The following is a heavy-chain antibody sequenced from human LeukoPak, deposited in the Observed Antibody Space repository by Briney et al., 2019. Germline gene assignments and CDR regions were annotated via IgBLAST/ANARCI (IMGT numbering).Heavy chain of an antibody. CDR2: IGKNGNT. CDR3: VRDRYYLYEY. V-gene: IGHV3-74*01. CDR1: GFTFSETW. D-gene: IGHD2-8*01. J-gene: IGHJ4*02. Sequence: GGSLRLSCVVSGFTFSETWMHWVRQAPGEGLGCVSRIGKNGNTIYADSVKGRVTISRDNAKNTLYRQMNSLRAEDTAVYYCVRDRYYLYEYWGQGTLVTVSS.